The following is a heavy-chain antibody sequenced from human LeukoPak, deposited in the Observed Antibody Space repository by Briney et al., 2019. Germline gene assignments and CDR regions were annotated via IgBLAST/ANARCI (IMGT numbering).Heavy chain of an antibody. CDR1: GDSVSTNSGA. Sequence: SQTLSLTCAISGDSVSTNSGAWSWIRQPPSRGLEWLGRAYYRSKWNYHYAESVKSRITINTDTSRNQFSLHLSSVTPEDTAVYYCTGGGDWGRGYYFDYWGQGTLVTVSS. CDR3: TGGGDWGRGYYFDY. V-gene: IGHV6-1*01. D-gene: IGHD7-27*01. J-gene: IGHJ4*02. CDR2: AYYRSKWNY.